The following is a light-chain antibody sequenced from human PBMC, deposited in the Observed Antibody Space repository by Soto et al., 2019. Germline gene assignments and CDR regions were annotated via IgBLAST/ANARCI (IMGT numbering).Light chain of an antibody. CDR3: QQYNSYPYT. V-gene: IGKV1-5*03. CDR2: KAS. J-gene: IGKJ2*01. Sequence: DIQMTQCPSTLSASVGDRVTNTCRASQSISSWLAWYQQNPGKAPKLLIYKASSLESGVPSRFSGSGSGTEFTLTISSLQPDDFATYYCQQYNSYPYTFGQGTKLEIK. CDR1: QSISSW.